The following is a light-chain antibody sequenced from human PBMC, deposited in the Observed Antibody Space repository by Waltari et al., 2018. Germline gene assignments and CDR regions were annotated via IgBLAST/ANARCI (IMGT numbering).Light chain of an antibody. V-gene: IGLV1-47*01. CDR2: RNN. Sequence: QSVLTQPPSASGTPGQTVTISCSGTNSNIGRNSVFWYQQLPGTAPKLLLYRNNSRPLAVPDPFSGSRSGTSASLAISGLRSEDEADYYCAAWDDSLSVSYVFGSGTKVTV. CDR1: NSNIGRNS. J-gene: IGLJ1*01. CDR3: AAWDDSLSVSYV.